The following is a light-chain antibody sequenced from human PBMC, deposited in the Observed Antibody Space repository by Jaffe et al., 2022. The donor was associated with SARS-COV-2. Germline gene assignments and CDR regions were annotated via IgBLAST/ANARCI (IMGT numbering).Light chain of an antibody. CDR2: EVT. CDR1: SSDVGAYDY. Sequence: QSALTQPPSASGSPGQSVTISCTGTSSDVGAYDYVSWYQQHPGKAPKLIIYEVTKRPSGVPDRFSGSKSGNTASLTVSGLQTEDEADYFCSSYTGINRVFGTGTKVTVL. CDR3: SSYTGINRV. J-gene: IGLJ1*01. V-gene: IGLV2-8*01.